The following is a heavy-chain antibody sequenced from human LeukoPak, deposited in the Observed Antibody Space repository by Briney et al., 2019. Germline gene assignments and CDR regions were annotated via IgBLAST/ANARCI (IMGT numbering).Heavy chain of an antibody. CDR1: GFTFDDYG. CDR2: INWNGGST. V-gene: IGHV3-20*04. D-gene: IGHD5/OR15-5a*01. J-gene: IGHJ6*03. Sequence: GGSLRLSCAASGFTFDDYGMSWVRQAPGKGLEWVSGINWNGGSTGYADSVKGRFTISRDNAKNSLYLQMNSLRAEDTALYYCARLSRVAVYYYYYMDVWGKGTTVTVSS. CDR3: ARLSRVAVYYYYYMDV.